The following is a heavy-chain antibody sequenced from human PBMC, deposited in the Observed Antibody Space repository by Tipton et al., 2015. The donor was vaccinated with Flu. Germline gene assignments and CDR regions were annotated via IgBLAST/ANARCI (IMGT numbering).Heavy chain of an antibody. D-gene: IGHD4-17*01. J-gene: IGHJ3*02. CDR2: FGTMSHSGRT. Sequence: TLSLTCAVSGYSISSGYYWGWIRQPPGRGLEWIGTFGTMSHSGRTYYNPSLKNRVTLSVDTSKNQFPLKLSSVTAADTAIYYCARGDYGDYDHEADGFDIWGQGTLVTVSA. V-gene: IGHV4-38-2*01. CDR1: GYSISSGYY. CDR3: ARGDYGDYDHEADGFDI.